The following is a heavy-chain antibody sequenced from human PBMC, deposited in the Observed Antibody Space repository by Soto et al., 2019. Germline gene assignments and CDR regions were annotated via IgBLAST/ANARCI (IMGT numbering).Heavy chain of an antibody. V-gene: IGHV1-8*01. D-gene: IGHD3-16*01. Sequence: QVQLVQSGAEVKKPGASVKVSCKASGYTFTSYDINWVRQATGQGLEWMGWMNHNSGNAGYAQMFQVSVTMTRNTTISTAYMELSSLRSEDTAVYYCARAPFTSTYYYYYMDVWGKGTTVTVSS. CDR1: GYTFTSYD. CDR2: MNHNSGNA. J-gene: IGHJ6*03. CDR3: ARAPFTSTYYYYYMDV.